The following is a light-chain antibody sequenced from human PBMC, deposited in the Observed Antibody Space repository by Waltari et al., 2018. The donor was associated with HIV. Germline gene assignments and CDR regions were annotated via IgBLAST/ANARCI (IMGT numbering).Light chain of an antibody. CDR2: TNN. J-gene: IGLJ3*02. CDR1: RAHIGSNL. CDR3: AAWDDSLNGWV. V-gene: IGLV1-44*01. Sequence: QSVLTQPPSASGTPGQRVATSCSGRRAHIGSNLVNRYHPLPGTAPKLLIYTNNLRPSGVPDRFSGSKSGTSASLAISGLQSEDEADYYCAAWDDSLNGWVFGGGTKLTVL.